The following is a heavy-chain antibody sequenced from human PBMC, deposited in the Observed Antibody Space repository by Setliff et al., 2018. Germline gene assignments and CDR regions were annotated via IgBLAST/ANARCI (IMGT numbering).Heavy chain of an antibody. CDR1: GYSFTNYD. D-gene: IGHD3-16*02. Sequence: ASVKVSCKASGYSFTNYDINWVRQATGQGLEWMGWINPNSGNTNYAQKLQGRVTMTTDTSTSTAYMELRSLRSDDTAVYYCAKDVITFGGVIVYFDYWGQGTLVTVSS. CDR2: INPNSGNT. J-gene: IGHJ4*02. V-gene: IGHV1-18*01. CDR3: AKDVITFGGVIVYFDY.